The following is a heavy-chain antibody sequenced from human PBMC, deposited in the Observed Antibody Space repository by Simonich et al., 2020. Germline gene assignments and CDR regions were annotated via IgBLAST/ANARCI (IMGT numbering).Heavy chain of an antibody. J-gene: IGHJ6*02. Sequence: QVQLQESGPGLAKPSETLSLTCAVSGYSISSGYYWGWIRQPPGKGLEWIGSIYHRGSNHYNPSLKSRVTISVETSKNQFSLKLSSVTAADTAVYYCARVGYSNYYYYGMDVWGQGTTVTVSS. CDR1: GYSISSGYY. CDR3: ARVGYSNYYYYGMDV. CDR2: IYHRGSN. D-gene: IGHD6-13*01. V-gene: IGHV4-38-2*01.